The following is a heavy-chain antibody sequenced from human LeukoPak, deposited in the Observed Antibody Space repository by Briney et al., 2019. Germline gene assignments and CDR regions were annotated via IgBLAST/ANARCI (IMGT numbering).Heavy chain of an antibody. CDR2: IYYSGST. CDR3: AREVGATLYNWFDP. V-gene: IGHV4-59*01. Sequence: SETLSLTCTVSGGSISSYYWSWIRQPPGKGLVWIGYIYYSGSTNYNPSLKSRVTISVDTSKTQFSLKLSSVTAADTAVYYCAREVGATLYNWFDPWGQGTLVTVSS. D-gene: IGHD1-26*01. CDR1: GGSISSYY. J-gene: IGHJ5*02.